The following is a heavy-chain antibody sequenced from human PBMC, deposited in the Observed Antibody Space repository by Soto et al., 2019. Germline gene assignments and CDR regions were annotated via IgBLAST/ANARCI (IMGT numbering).Heavy chain of an antibody. V-gene: IGHV1-46*01. CDR3: ARGLGYYTNAVCPPGRFDA. D-gene: IGHD2-8*01. CDR1: GYTFTSYY. Sequence: QMQLVQSGAEVKKPGASVKVSCKASGYTFTSYYMHWVRQAPGQGLEWMGIINPSGGSTSYAQKFKGRVTMTRDTSTSRVYMELSKLGSEDTAVYDCARGLGYYTNAVCPPGRFDAWAEGSLGIVSS. J-gene: IGHJ5*02. CDR2: INPSGGST.